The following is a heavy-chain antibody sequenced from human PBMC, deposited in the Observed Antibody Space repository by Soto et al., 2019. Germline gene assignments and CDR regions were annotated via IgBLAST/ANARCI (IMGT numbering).Heavy chain of an antibody. D-gene: IGHD3-9*01. CDR1: GGSISSSNW. J-gene: IGHJ5*02. CDR3: ARGHGPSARKLYDILTGYLNWFDP. CDR2: IYHSGST. V-gene: IGHV4-4*02. Sequence: SETLSLTCAVSGGSISSSNWWSWVRQPPGKGLEWIGEIYHSGSTNYNPSLESRVTISVDKSKNQFSLKLSSVTAADTAVYYCARGHGPSARKLYDILTGYLNWFDPWGQGTMVTVYS.